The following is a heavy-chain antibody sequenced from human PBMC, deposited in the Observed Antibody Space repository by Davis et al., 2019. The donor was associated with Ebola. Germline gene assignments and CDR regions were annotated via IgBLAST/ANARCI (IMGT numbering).Heavy chain of an antibody. V-gene: IGHV3-23*01. CDR1: GFTFSSYA. J-gene: IGHJ6*02. D-gene: IGHD3-16*01. CDR3: ARDGGRHYYYYYGMDV. CDR2: ISGSGGST. Sequence: GESLKISCAASGFTFSSYAMSWVRQAPGKGLEWVSAISGSGGSTYYADSVKGRFTISRDNAKNSLYLQMNSLRDEDTAVYYCARDGGRHYYYYYGMDVWGQGTTVTVS.